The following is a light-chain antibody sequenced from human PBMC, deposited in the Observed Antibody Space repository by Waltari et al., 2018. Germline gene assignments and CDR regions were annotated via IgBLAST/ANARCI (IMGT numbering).Light chain of an antibody. CDR1: QSVLYSSNNKNY. J-gene: IGKJ5*01. Sequence: DIVMTQSPDSLAVSLGKRATINCKSSQSVLYSSNNKNYLAWYQQKPGQPPKLLIYWASTRESGVPYRFSGSGSGTDFTLTISSLQAEDVAVYYCQQYYSTPITFGQGTRLEIK. CDR3: QQYYSTPIT. CDR2: WAS. V-gene: IGKV4-1*01.